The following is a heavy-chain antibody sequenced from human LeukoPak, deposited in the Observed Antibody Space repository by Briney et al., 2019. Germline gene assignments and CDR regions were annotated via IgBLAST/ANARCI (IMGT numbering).Heavy chain of an antibody. D-gene: IGHD4/OR15-4a*01. CDR1: GGPISSGGYY. V-gene: IGHV4-31*03. CDR3: ARVPVLEESYYGMDV. J-gene: IGHJ6*02. Sequence: SQTLSLTCTVSGGPISSGGYYWSWIRQHPGKGLEWIGYIYYSGSTYYNPSLKSRVTISVDTSKNQFSLKLSSVTAADTAVYYCARVPVLEESYYGMDVWGQGTTVTVSS. CDR2: IYYSGST.